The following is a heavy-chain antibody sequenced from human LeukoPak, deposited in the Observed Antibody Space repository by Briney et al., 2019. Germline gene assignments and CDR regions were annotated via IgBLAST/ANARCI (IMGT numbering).Heavy chain of an antibody. D-gene: IGHD5-24*01. V-gene: IGHV4-34*01. CDR2: VNHSGSA. J-gene: IGHJ4*02. CDR1: GGSFSGYS. Sequence: SETLSLTCAVYGGSFSGYSWSWIRQPPGKGLEWIGEVNHSGSANYSPSLKSRVTISVDTSKNQFSLKLRSVTAADTAVYYCAREGIRRDGYRGVDYWGQGTLVTVSS. CDR3: AREGIRRDGYRGVDY.